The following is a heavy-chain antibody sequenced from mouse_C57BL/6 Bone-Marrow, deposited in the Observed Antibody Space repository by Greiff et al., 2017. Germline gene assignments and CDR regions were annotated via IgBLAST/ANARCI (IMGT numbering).Heavy chain of an antibody. CDR2: IHPTCGST. Sequence: QVQLQQPGAELVMPGASVKLSCKASGYTFTSYWMHWVKQRPGQGLEWIVMIHPTCGSTNSNEKFKSKATLTVDQSYSPACMQLSSLTSEYSAGYYCARYCYCFDYWGQGTTLTVSS. CDR1: GYTFTSYW. J-gene: IGHJ2*01. V-gene: IGHV1-64*01. CDR3: ARYCYCFDY.